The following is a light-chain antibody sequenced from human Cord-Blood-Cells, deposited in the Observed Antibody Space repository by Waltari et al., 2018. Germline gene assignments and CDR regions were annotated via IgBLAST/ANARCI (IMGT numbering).Light chain of an antibody. CDR3: SSYTSSSTYV. CDR2: DVS. Sequence: QSALPQPASVSGSPGQSIPISCTGTRNDVGGYNYLSCYPQHPGKAPKLMIYDVSNRPSGVSNRFSGSKSGNTASLTISGLQAEDEADYYCSSYTSSSTYVFGTGTKVTVL. V-gene: IGLV2-14*01. J-gene: IGLJ1*01. CDR1: RNDVGGYNY.